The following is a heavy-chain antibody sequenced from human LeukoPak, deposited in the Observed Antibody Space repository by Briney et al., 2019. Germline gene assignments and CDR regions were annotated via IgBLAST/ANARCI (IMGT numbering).Heavy chain of an antibody. CDR2: IYYSGTT. J-gene: IGHJ4*02. CDR3: ARARYDSSGWGIFDY. Sequence: SETLSLTCTVSGGSITSRSYYWGWIRQPPGQGLEWVGTIYYSGTTYYDPSLKSRVTMSVDTSKNQFSLSLSSVTAADTAVFYCARARYDSSGWGIFDYWGQGTLVTVSS. D-gene: IGHD3-22*01. V-gene: IGHV4-39*07. CDR1: GGSITSRSYY.